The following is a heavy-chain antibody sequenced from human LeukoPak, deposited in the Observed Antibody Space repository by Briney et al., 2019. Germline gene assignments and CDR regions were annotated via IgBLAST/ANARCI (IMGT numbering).Heavy chain of an antibody. V-gene: IGHV4-4*07. CDR3: AKASTSSNHFDY. Sequence: PSETLSLTCTVSGDSISRYYWSWLRQPAGKGLEGVGRIYISGNTNYNPSLKGRVTMSVDTSKNQFSLRVTSVTAADTAVYYCAKASTSSNHFDYWGQGTLVTVSS. D-gene: IGHD1-1*01. CDR2: IYISGNT. J-gene: IGHJ4*02. CDR1: GDSISRYY.